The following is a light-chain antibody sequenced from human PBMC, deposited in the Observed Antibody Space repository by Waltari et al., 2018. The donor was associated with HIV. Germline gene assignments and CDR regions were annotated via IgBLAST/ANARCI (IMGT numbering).Light chain of an antibody. CDR2: KDT. V-gene: IGLV3-25*03. CDR1: VLSKQY. CDR3: QSADTRNTYPPRV. Sequence: SHELTQPPSVSVSPGQTSRITCSGHVLSKQYAYWHHQKPGQAPVLVIYKDTKRPSGIPERFSGTSSGTTVTLTISGVQAEDEGDYYCQSADTRNTYPPRVFGGGTRLTVL. J-gene: IGLJ3*02.